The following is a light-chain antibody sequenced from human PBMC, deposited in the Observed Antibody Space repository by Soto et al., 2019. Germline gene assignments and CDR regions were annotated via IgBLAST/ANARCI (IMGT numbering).Light chain of an antibody. Sequence: DVQMTQSPSTLSASVGDRVTVTCRASQSISSWLAWYQQKPGKAPKLLIYDASSLESGVPSRFSGSGSGTEFTLTINGLQPDDFATYYCQQYSSYSPITFGQGTRLAIK. V-gene: IGKV1-5*01. J-gene: IGKJ5*01. CDR2: DAS. CDR3: QQYSSYSPIT. CDR1: QSISSW.